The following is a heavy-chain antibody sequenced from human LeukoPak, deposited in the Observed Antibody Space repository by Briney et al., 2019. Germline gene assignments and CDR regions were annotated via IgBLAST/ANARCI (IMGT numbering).Heavy chain of an antibody. CDR3: AKAKRAGRAAGTSSFDY. CDR2: ISGSGGST. D-gene: IGHD6-13*01. V-gene: IGHV3-23*01. Sequence: PGGSLRLSCAASGFTFSSYGMSWVRQAPGKGLEWVSAISGSGGSTYYADSVKGRFTISRDNSKNTLYLQMNSLRAEDTAVYYCAKAKRAGRAAGTSSFDYWGQGTLVTVSS. CDR1: GFTFSSYG. J-gene: IGHJ4*02.